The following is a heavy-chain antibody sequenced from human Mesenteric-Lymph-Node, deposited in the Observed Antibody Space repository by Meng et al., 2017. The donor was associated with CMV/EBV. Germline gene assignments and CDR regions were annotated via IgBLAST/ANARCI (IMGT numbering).Heavy chain of an antibody. CDR2: SYWDDDK. V-gene: IGHV2-5*02. CDR1: ELVLITSGEG. J-gene: IGHJ4*02. CDR3: AHSRGYSYGYDY. D-gene: IGHD5-18*01. Sequence: SSELVLITSGEGVGCLRQPPGEAVCWLALSYWDDDKRYSQSLKNRLTITKETSKNQVVLTVANMDPLDTATYYCAHSRGYSYGYDYWGQGTLVTVSS.